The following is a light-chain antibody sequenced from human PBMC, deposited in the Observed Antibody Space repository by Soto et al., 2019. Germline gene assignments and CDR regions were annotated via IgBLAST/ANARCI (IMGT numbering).Light chain of an antibody. J-gene: IGKJ2*01. CDR3: QQNYINPST. V-gene: IGKV1-39*01. CDR2: AIS. Sequence: DIQMTQSPSSLSASVGDRVSITCRPSQGIDNYLNWYQQKPGKAPKLLIHAISTLESGIPSRFSGSGSGTDFSLIIDSLQPAEFATYYYQQNYINPSTFGQGTQLEIK. CDR1: QGIDNY.